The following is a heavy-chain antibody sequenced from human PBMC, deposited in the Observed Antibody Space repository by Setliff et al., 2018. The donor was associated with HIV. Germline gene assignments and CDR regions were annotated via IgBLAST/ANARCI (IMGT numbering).Heavy chain of an antibody. Sequence: PSETLSLTCTVSGDSFSSNSNHWGWIRQPPGKGLEWIGNIKYGGTTYYNPSLKSRVTISVDTSKNQFSLKLSSVTAADTAVYYCAQLTPRTHYFYGMDVWGQGPRSPS. CDR1: GDSFSSNSNH. CDR3: AQLTPRTHYFYGMDV. V-gene: IGHV4-39*07. CDR2: IKYGGTT. J-gene: IGHJ6*02.